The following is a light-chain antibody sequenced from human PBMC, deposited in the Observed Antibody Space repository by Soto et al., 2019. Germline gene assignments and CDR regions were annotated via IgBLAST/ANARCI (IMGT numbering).Light chain of an antibody. CDR3: QQYYSTPPT. Sequence: EIVLIQSPATLSLSPWERATLSCRASQSVGSYLAWYQHKPGQAPRPLISDASNRATGIPARFSGSGSGTDFTLTISSLQAEDVAVYYCQQYYSTPPTFGGGTKVDIK. CDR1: QSVGSY. CDR2: DAS. J-gene: IGKJ4*01. V-gene: IGKV3-11*01.